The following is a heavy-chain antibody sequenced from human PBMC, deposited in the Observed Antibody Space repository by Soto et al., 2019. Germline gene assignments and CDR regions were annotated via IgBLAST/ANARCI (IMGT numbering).Heavy chain of an antibody. D-gene: IGHD3-16*01. CDR3: ARESWGTFPGMRGMDV. V-gene: IGHV3-21*01. CDR2: ISSSSSYI. CDR1: GFTFSSYS. Sequence: GGSLRLSCAASGFTFSSYSMNWVRQAPGKGLEWVSSISSSSSYIYYADSVKGRFTISRDNAKNSLYLQMNSLRAEDTAVYYCARESWGTFPGMRGMDVWGQGXTVTVYS. J-gene: IGHJ6*02.